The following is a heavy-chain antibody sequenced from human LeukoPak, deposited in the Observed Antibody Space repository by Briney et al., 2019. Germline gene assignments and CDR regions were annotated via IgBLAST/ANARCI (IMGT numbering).Heavy chain of an antibody. CDR2: IYYSGST. V-gene: IGHV4-61*01. CDR3: ARDERLDGMDV. D-gene: IGHD1-1*01. CDR1: GGSVSSGSYY. J-gene: IGHJ6*02. Sequence: PSETLSLTCTVSGGSVSSGSYYWSWIRQPPGKGLEWIGYIYYSGSTNYNPSLKSRVTISVDTSKNQFSLKLSSVTAADTAVYYCARDERLDGMDVWGQGTTVTVSS.